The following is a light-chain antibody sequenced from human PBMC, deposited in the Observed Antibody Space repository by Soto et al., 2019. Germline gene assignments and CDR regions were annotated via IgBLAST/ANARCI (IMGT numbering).Light chain of an antibody. J-gene: IGKJ3*01. V-gene: IGKV3-20*01. Sequence: EIVLTQSPGTLSLSPGERATLSCRASQSVSSSSLAWYQQKPGQAPRLLIYGASSRATGIPDRFSGSGSGTDFTRTISRLEPEDFAVYYCQQYGSSPVTFGPGTKVDIK. CDR1: QSVSSSS. CDR2: GAS. CDR3: QQYGSSPVT.